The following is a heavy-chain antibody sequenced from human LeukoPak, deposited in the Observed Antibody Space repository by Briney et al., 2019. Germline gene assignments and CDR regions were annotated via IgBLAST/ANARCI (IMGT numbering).Heavy chain of an antibody. CDR1: GGSFSGYY. CDR2: INDSGST. Sequence: PSETLSLTCAFYGGSFSGYYWSWIRQPPGKGLEWIGEINDSGSTNYNPSLKSRVTISVDTSKKQFSLKLNSVTAADTAVYYCARGSGLYYYYYYYMDVWGKGTAVTISS. D-gene: IGHD4/OR15-4a*01. CDR3: ARGSGLYYYYYYYMDV. V-gene: IGHV4-34*01. J-gene: IGHJ6*03.